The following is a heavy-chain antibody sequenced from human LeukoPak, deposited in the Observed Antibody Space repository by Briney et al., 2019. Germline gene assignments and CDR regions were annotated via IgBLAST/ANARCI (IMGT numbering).Heavy chain of an antibody. V-gene: IGHV3-30*18. J-gene: IGHJ6*02. CDR2: ISYDGSNK. CDR3: AKAHDSGSYYYYYGMDV. D-gene: IGHD1-26*01. Sequence: PGRSLRLSRAASGFTFSSYGMHWVSQPPGKGLEWVAVISYDGSNKYYADSVKGRFTISRDNSKNTLYLQMNSLRAEDTAVYYCAKAHDSGSYYYYYGMDVWGQGTTVTVSS. CDR1: GFTFSSYG.